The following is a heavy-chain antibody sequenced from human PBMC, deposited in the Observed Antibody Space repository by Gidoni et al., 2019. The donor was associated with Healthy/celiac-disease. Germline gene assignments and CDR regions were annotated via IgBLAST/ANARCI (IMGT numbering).Heavy chain of an antibody. CDR3: AGSSSPYYYYGMDV. CDR2: IHHSGST. CDR1: GRSISRGGYS. Sequence: HLQLQESVSGLVKPSQTLSLTCAVSGRSISRGGYSWSWIRQPPGKGLEWIGYIHHSGSTYYNPSLKSRVTISVDRSKNQFSLKLSSVTAADTAVYYCAGSSSPYYYYGMDVWGQGTTVTVSS. D-gene: IGHD6-6*01. V-gene: IGHV4-30-2*01. J-gene: IGHJ6*02.